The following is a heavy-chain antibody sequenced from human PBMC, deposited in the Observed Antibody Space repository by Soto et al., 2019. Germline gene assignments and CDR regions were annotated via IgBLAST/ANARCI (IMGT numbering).Heavy chain of an antibody. D-gene: IGHD4-17*01. J-gene: IGHJ4*02. CDR3: ARDRTTVTTSTINS. V-gene: IGHV3-7*01. CDR1: GFTFSSYW. Sequence: GGSLRLSCAASGFTFSSYWMSWVRQAPGKGLEWVANIKQDGSEKYYVDSVKGRFTISRDNAKNSLYLQMNSLRAEDTAVYCCARDRTTVTTSTINSWGQGTLVTVS. CDR2: IKQDGSEK.